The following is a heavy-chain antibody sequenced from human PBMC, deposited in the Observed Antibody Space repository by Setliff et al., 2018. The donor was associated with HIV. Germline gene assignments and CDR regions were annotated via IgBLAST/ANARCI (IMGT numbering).Heavy chain of an antibody. CDR2: IYYSGST. CDR1: GDSISSYY. Sequence: SEPLSLTCTVSGDSISSYYWSWIRQHPGKGLEYIGYIYYSGSTYYNPSLKSRVTMSIDTSTQQFFLNVTSVTAADTAVYYCAGFSYNFWVYRFDHWGQGALVTVS. CDR3: AGFSYNFWVYRFDH. V-gene: IGHV4-59*06. J-gene: IGHJ4*02. D-gene: IGHD3-3*01.